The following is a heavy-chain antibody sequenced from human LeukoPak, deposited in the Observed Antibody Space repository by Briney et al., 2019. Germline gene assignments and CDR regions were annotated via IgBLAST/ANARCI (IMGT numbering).Heavy chain of an antibody. CDR2: IKSKPDGGTT. J-gene: IGHJ4*02. Sequence: GGSLRLSCVGSGFTFSNAWMNWVRQAPGKGLEWIGRIKSKPDGGTTDYAAPVKGRFTISRDDSKNTVYLQMNSLRTEDTAVYYCATGDAVTVGLDYWGQGTLVTVSS. V-gene: IGHV3-15*01. CDR1: GFTFSNAW. CDR3: ATGDAVTVGLDY. D-gene: IGHD2-21*02.